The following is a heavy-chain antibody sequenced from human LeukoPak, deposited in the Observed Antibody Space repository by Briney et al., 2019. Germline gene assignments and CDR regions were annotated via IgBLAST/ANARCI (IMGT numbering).Heavy chain of an antibody. J-gene: IGHJ3*02. CDR3: ARRGITYYYDSSGSEDAFDI. CDR1: GYSFTSYW. Sequence: GESLKISCKGSGYSFTSYWIGWVRQMPGKGLEWMGIIYPGDSDTRYSPSFQGQVTISADKSISTAYLQWSSLKASDTAMYYCARRGITYYYDSSGSEDAFDIWGQGTMVTVSS. CDR2: IYPGDSDT. V-gene: IGHV5-51*01. D-gene: IGHD3-22*01.